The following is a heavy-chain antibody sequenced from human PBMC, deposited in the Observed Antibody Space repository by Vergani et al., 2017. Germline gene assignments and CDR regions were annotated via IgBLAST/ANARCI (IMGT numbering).Heavy chain of an antibody. J-gene: IGHJ5*02. CDR1: GGSFSGYY. CDR2: INHSGST. Sequence: QVQLQQWGAGLLKPSETLSLTCAVYGGSFSGYYWSWIRQPPGKGLEWLGEINHSGSTNYNPSLKSRVTISVDTSKNQFSLKLSSGTAADTAVYYCARVVTGYCSSTSCYTGDWFDPWGQGTLVTVSS. V-gene: IGHV4-34*01. D-gene: IGHD2-2*02. CDR3: ARVVTGYCSSTSCYTGDWFDP.